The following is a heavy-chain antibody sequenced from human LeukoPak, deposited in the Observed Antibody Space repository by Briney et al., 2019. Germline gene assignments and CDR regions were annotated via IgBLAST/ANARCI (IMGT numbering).Heavy chain of an antibody. CDR2: ISHDGSNK. V-gene: IGHV3-30*03. CDR1: GFIFGSYG. Sequence: GGSLRLSCAASGFIFGSYGMHWVRQAPGKGLEWVAVISHDGSNKYYADSVMGRFTISRDNSKTTLFLQMNSLKAEDTAVYYCATGGRSGVALEQWGQGTLVTVSS. CDR3: ATGGRSGVALEQ. J-gene: IGHJ4*02. D-gene: IGHD3-3*01.